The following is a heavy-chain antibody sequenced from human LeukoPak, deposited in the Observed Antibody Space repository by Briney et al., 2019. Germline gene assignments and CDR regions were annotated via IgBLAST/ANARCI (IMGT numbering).Heavy chain of an antibody. Sequence: PSETLSLTCTVSGGSISSYYWSWIRQPPGKGLEWIGYIYYSGSTNYNPSLKSRVTISVDTSKNQFSLKLSSVTAADTAVYYCARGRFDIVVVPAAMGSRPNYYMDVWGKGTTVTVSS. CDR3: ARGRFDIVVVPAAMGSRPNYYMDV. CDR1: GGSISSYY. D-gene: IGHD2-2*01. V-gene: IGHV4-59*01. CDR2: IYYSGST. J-gene: IGHJ6*03.